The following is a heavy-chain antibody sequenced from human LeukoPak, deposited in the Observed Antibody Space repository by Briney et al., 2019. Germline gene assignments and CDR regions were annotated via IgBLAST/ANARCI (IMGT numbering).Heavy chain of an antibody. Sequence: PSETLSLTCTVSGGSISSYYWSWIRQPPGQGLEWIGYIYYSGSTNYNPSLKSRVTISVDTSKNQSSLKLSSVTAADTAVYYCAREEGATRGLDYWGQGTLVTVSS. D-gene: IGHD1-26*01. V-gene: IGHV4-59*01. CDR2: IYYSGST. J-gene: IGHJ4*02. CDR3: AREEGATRGLDY. CDR1: GGSISSYY.